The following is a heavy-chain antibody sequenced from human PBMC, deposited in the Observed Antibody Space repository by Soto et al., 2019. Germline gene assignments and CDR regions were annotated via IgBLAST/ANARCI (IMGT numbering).Heavy chain of an antibody. CDR2: ISNRRST. CDR1: GGSISSGDYY. J-gene: IGHJ5*02. Sequence: QVQLQEPGPGLVKPSQTLSLTCTVSGGSISSGDYYWSGIRQPPGKGLEWIRYISNRRSTSYNTSLKSRVNIALDTPTTKFPLELTSVTAAYTAEYHCARDNGAGPWRQGTLVTV. D-gene: IGHD4-17*01. V-gene: IGHV4-30-4*01. CDR3: ARDNGAGP.